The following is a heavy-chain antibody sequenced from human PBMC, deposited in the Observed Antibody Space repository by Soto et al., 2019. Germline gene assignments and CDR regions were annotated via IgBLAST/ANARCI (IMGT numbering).Heavy chain of an antibody. J-gene: IGHJ5*02. D-gene: IGHD2-21*01. CDR2: IIPIFGTA. CDR3: ARSPPISPSWFDP. V-gene: IGHV1-69*13. CDR1: GGTFSSYA. Sequence: SVKLSCKASGGTFSSYAISWVRQAPGQGLEWMGGIIPIFGTANYAQKFQGRVTITADESTSTAYMELSSLRSEDTAVYYCARSPPISPSWFDPWGQGTLVTVSS.